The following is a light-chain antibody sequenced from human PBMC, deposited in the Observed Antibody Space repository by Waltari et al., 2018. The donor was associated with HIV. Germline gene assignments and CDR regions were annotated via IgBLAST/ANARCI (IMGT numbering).Light chain of an antibody. CDR3: QQYDSSVPGYT. CDR2: GAS. CDR1: PNVISNC. J-gene: IGKJ2*01. V-gene: IGKV3-20*01. Sequence: EIVLTQSPGTLSLSPGGRATLYCSASPNVISNCLAWYQQKPGQAPRLLVYGASNRDTGIPDRFTGSGSGTDFTLTISRLEPEDFAVYYCQQYDSSVPGYTFGQGTKLEIK.